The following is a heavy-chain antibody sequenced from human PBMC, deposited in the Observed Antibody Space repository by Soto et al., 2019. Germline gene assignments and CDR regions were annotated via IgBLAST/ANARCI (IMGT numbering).Heavy chain of an antibody. Sequence: QVQLVQSGAEVKKPGASVKVSCKASGYTFTSYAMHWVRQAPGQRLEWMGWINAGNGNTKYSQKFQGRVTITRDTSASTAYMELSSLRSEDTAVYYCARGGNYYGSGMDSDPPPEYFQHWGQGTLVTVSS. CDR3: ARGGNYYGSGMDSDPPPEYFQH. D-gene: IGHD3-10*01. V-gene: IGHV1-3*01. CDR1: GYTFTSYA. CDR2: INAGNGNT. J-gene: IGHJ1*01.